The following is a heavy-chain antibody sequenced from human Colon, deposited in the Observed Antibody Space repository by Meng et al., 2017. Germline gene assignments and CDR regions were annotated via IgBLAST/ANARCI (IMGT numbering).Heavy chain of an antibody. CDR2: INDSGST. J-gene: IGHJ4*02. V-gene: IGHV4-34*01. CDR1: GGSFRGHY. D-gene: IGHD3-3*01. CDR3: VDSKWSANY. Sequence: QVQLQQWGAGLLKPSETLSLTCAVYGGSFRGHYWTWIRQPPGKGLEWIGEINDSGSTHYNPSLGSRVTISVDTSKSQFSLKLISVTAADTGVYYCVDSKWSANYWGQGTLVTVSS.